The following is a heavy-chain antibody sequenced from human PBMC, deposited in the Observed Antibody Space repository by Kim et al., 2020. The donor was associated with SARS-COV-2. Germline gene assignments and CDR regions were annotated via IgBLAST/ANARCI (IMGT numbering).Heavy chain of an antibody. CDR2: ISYDGSNK. V-gene: IGHV3-30*03. CDR1: GFTFSSYG. CDR3: VRGEDAFDI. D-gene: IGHD3-10*01. J-gene: IGHJ3*02. Sequence: GGSLRLSCAASGFTFSSYGMHWVRQAPGKGLEWVAVISYDGSNKYYADSVKGRFTISRDNSKNTLYLQMNSLRAEDTAVYFAVRGEDAFDIWGQGTMVTV.